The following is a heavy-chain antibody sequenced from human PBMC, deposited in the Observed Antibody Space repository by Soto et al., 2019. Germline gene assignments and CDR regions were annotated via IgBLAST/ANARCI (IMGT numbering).Heavy chain of an antibody. V-gene: IGHV3-9*01. Sequence: EVQLVESGGGLVQPGRSLRLSCAASGFTFDDYAMHWVRQGPGKGLEWVSGIGWDSGSKAYADAVKGRFTISRDNAQNSLYLQMNSLRDDDTAVYYWAKDVVGAYGNSRLDYWGQGTLVTVSS. CDR3: AKDVVGAYGNSRLDY. J-gene: IGHJ4*02. CDR1: GFTFDDYA. CDR2: IGWDSGSK. D-gene: IGHD4-17*01.